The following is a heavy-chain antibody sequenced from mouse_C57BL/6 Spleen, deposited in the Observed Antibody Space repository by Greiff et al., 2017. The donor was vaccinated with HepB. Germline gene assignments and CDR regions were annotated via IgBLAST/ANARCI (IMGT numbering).Heavy chain of an antibody. Sequence: LQQPGAELVRPGTSVKLSCKASGYTFTSYWMHWVKQRPGQGLEWIGVIDPSDSYTNYNQKFKGKATLTVDTSSSTAYMQLSSLTSEDSAVYYCSTAQATPFAYWGQGTLVTVSA. D-gene: IGHD3-2*02. V-gene: IGHV1-59*01. CDR3: STAQATPFAY. CDR1: GYTFTSYW. CDR2: IDPSDSYT. J-gene: IGHJ3*01.